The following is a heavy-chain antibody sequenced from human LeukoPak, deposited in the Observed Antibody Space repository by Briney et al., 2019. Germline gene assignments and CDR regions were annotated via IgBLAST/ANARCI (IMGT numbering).Heavy chain of an antibody. V-gene: IGHV4-34*01. D-gene: IGHD5-18*01. J-gene: IGHJ4*02. CDR2: INHSGST. CDR3: ARVGGYSYGSDYYY. CDR1: GGSFSGYY. Sequence: SETLSLTCAVYGGSFSGYYWSWIRQPPGKGLEWIGEINHSGSTNYNPSLKSRVTISVDTSKNQFSLKLSSVTAADTAVYYCARVGGYSYGSDYYYWGQGTLVTVSS.